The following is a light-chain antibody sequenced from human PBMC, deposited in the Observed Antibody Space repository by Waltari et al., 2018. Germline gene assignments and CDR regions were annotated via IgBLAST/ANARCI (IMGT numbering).Light chain of an antibody. V-gene: IGLV3-21*04. CDR3: QVWHADIDPGV. CDR2: YDS. J-gene: IGLJ1*01. Sequence: SYVLTQPPSVSVAPGETASITCGGDNIGSYSVHWYQQKPGQAPVLVIFYDSDRPSGSPARFSGSNAGKPATLTITSVEAGDEARYYCQVWHADIDPGVFGTGTEVTVL. CDR1: NIGSYS.